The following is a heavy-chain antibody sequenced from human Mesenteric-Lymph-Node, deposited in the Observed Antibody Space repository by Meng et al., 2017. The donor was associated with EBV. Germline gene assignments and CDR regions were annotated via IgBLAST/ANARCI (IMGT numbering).Heavy chain of an antibody. D-gene: IGHD6-19*01. CDR2: ISYDGSNK. J-gene: IGHJ4*02. CDR1: GFTFSSYA. V-gene: IGHV3-30-3*01. CDR3: ARDVRRQWLVFSGVDY. Sequence: QLHWVGSGVGVVQHGRSLTLACAASGFTFSSYARHWVRQAPGKGLEWVAVISYDGSNKYYADSMKGLFSISRDNSKNTLYLQMNSLRAEDTAVYYCARDVRRQWLVFSGVDYWGQGTLVTVSS.